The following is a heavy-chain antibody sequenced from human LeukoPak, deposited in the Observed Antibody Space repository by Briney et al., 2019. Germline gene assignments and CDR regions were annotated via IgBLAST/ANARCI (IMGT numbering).Heavy chain of an antibody. Sequence: NPSQTLSLTCTVSGGSISSGGYSWSWIRQHPGKGLEWIGYIYYSGSTYYNPSLKSRVTISVDTSKSQFSLKLSSVTAADTAVYYCARGGGYSSNWFDPWGQGTLVTVSS. CDR1: GGSISSGGYS. V-gene: IGHV4-31*03. J-gene: IGHJ5*02. D-gene: IGHD2-21*02. CDR2: IYYSGST. CDR3: ARGGGYSSNWFDP.